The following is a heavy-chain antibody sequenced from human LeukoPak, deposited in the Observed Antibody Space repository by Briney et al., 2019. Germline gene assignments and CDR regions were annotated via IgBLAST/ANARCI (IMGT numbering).Heavy chain of an antibody. J-gene: IGHJ4*02. V-gene: IGHV4-39*01. Sequence: PSETLSLTCTVSGGSISSSSYYWGWIRQPPGKGLEWIGSIYYSGSTYYNPSLKSRVTISVDTSKNQFSLKLSSVTAADTAVYYCARHACSGGNCSYAFDYWGQGTLVTVSS. CDR1: GGSISSSSYY. CDR3: ARHACSGGNCSYAFDY. D-gene: IGHD2-15*01. CDR2: IYYSGST.